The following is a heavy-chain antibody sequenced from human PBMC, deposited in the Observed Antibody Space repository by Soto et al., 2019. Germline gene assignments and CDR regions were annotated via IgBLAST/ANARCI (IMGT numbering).Heavy chain of an antibody. J-gene: IGHJ3*02. Sequence: EVQLLESGGGLVQPGGSLRLSCAASGFTFSSYAMSWVRQAPGKGLEWVSAISGSGGSTYYADSVKGRFTISRDNSKNTLYLQMNSLRAEDTAVYYCAKEGGGYYDSSGYYTDHDAFDIWGQGTMVTVS. V-gene: IGHV3-23*01. CDR1: GFTFSSYA. D-gene: IGHD3-22*01. CDR2: ISGSGGST. CDR3: AKEGGGYYDSSGYYTDHDAFDI.